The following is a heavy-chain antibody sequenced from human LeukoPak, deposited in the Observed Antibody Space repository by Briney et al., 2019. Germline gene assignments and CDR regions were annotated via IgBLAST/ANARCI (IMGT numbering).Heavy chain of an antibody. V-gene: IGHV3-7*01. D-gene: IGHD6-19*01. CDR1: GFTFSSYW. Sequence: GGSLRLSCAASGFTFSSYWMSWVRQAPGKGLEWVANIKQDGSEKYYADSVKGRFTISRDNAKRSLYLQMNSLRAEDTAVYYCARDEQWLVRRGVDAFDIWGQGTMVTVSS. CDR3: ARDEQWLVRRGVDAFDI. J-gene: IGHJ3*02. CDR2: IKQDGSEK.